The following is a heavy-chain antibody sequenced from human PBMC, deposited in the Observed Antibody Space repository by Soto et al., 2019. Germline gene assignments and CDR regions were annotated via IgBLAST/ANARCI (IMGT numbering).Heavy chain of an antibody. V-gene: IGHV5-51*01. D-gene: IGHD3-22*01. CDR3: ARRALDPSGHDYPSNWFDS. CDR2: IDPVDSDD. CDR1: GYIFTKHC. J-gene: IGHJ5*01. Sequence: PGESLKISCQGSGYIFTKHCIAWVRQKPGKGLERIGIIDPVDSDDRYSPSFEGQVTISVDKSNNTAFLRWDKLKATDTGAYFCARRALDPSGHDYPSNWFDSWGQGTQVTVSS.